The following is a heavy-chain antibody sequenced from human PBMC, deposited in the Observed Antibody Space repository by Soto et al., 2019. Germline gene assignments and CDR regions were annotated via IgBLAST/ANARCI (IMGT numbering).Heavy chain of an antibody. CDR1: GYTLTELS. CDR3: ASSGDYYYYMDV. CDR2: FGPEDGET. V-gene: IGHV1-24*01. D-gene: IGHD3-10*01. J-gene: IGHJ6*03. Sequence: GASVKVSCKVSGYTLTELSMHWVRQAPGKGLEWMGGFGPEDGETIYAQKFQGRVTMTEDTSTDTAYMELSSLRSEDTAVYYCASSGDYYYYMDVWGKGTTVTVSS.